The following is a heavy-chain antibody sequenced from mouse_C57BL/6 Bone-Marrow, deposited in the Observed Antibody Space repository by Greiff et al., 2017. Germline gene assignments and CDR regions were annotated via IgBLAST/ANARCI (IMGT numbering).Heavy chain of an antibody. CDR1: GYTFTDYN. D-gene: IGHD2-3*01. J-gene: IGHJ2*01. CDR2: INPNNGGT. Sequence: VQLKQSGPELVKPGASVKMSCKASGYTFTDYNMHWVKQSHGKSLEWLGYINPNNGGTSYNQKFKGKATVTVNKSSSTAYMELRSLTSEDSAVYDCARGGDDGYSYYLDYWGQGTTLTGAS. CDR3: ARGGDDGYSYYLDY. V-gene: IGHV1-22*01.